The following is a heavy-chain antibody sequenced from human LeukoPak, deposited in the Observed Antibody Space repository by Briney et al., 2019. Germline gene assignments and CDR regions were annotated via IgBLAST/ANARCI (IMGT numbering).Heavy chain of an antibody. J-gene: IGHJ6*02. CDR3: ARDTITMVRGVVYYYGMDV. CDR2: ISSSSSYT. V-gene: IGHV3-11*06. CDR1: GFTFSDYY. D-gene: IGHD3-10*01. Sequence: PGGSPRLSCAASGFTFSDYYMSWIRQAPGKGLEWVSYISSSSSYTNYADSVKGRFTISRDNAKNSLYLQMNSLRAEDTAVYYCARDTITMVRGVVYYYGMDVWGQGTTVTVSS.